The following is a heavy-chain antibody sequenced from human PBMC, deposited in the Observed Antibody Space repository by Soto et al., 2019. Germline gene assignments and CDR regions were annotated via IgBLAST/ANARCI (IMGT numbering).Heavy chain of an antibody. CDR1: GRSFSGDY. V-gene: IGHV4-34*01. CDR3: ARYRTRLRTGRAAFYV. CDR2: INHSGST. J-gene: IGHJ3*01. Sequence: SETLSLTCAVYGRSFSGDYWSWIRQPPGKGLEWIGEINHSGSTNYNPSLKSRVTISVDTSKNQFSLKLSSVTAADTAVYYCARYRTRLRTGRAAFYVWGQETMVTVSS. D-gene: IGHD4-17*01.